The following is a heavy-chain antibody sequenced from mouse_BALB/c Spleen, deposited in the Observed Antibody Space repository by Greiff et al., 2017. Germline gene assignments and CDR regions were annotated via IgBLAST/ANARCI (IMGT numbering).Heavy chain of an antibody. Sequence: EVKVVESGGGLVKPGGSLKLSCAASGFAFSSYDMSWVRQTPEKRLEWVAYISSGGGSTYYPDTVKGRFTISRDNAKNTLYLQMSSLKSEDTAMYYCARHGDYDVIFAYWGQGTLVTVSA. CDR1: GFAFSSYD. D-gene: IGHD2-4*01. CDR3: ARHGDYDVIFAY. V-gene: IGHV5-12-1*01. J-gene: IGHJ3*01. CDR2: ISSGGGST.